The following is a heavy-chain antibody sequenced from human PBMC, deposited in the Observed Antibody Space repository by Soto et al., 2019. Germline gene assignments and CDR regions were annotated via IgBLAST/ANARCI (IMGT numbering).Heavy chain of an antibody. V-gene: IGHV1-69*13. CDR2: IIPIFGTA. Sequence: ASVKVSCKASGGSFSSYAISRVRQAPGQGLEWMGGIIPIFGTANYAQKFQGRVTITADESTSTAYMELSSLRSEDTAVYYCAREGYDSRNYYYYGMDVWGQGTTVTVSS. CDR1: GGSFSSYA. CDR3: AREGYDSRNYYYYGMDV. D-gene: IGHD3-22*01. J-gene: IGHJ6*02.